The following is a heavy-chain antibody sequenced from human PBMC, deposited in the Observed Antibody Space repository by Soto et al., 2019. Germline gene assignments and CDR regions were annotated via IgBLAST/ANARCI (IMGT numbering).Heavy chain of an antibody. Sequence: QVQLVQSGAEVKKPGASVKVSCKASGYTFTSYAMHWVRQAPGQRLEWMGWINAGNGNTKYSQKYQGRVTITRDTSASTAYMELSSLRSEDTAVYYCARDSAVTTLHYFDYWGQGTLVTVSS. V-gene: IGHV1-3*01. D-gene: IGHD4-17*01. J-gene: IGHJ4*02. CDR1: GYTFTSYA. CDR3: ARDSAVTTLHYFDY. CDR2: INAGNGNT.